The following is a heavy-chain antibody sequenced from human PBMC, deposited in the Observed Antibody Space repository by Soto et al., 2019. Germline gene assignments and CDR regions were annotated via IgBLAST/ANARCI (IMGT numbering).Heavy chain of an antibody. CDR1: GGTFSSYA. J-gene: IGHJ4*02. CDR2: IIPIFGTA. V-gene: IGHV1-69*18. D-gene: IGHD2-21*02. Sequence: QVQLVQSGAEVKKPGSSVKVSCKASGGTFSSYAISWVRQAPGQGLEWMGRIIPIFGTANYAQKFQGRVTNTADESTSTAYMELSSLRSEETAVYYCAPHMAAYCGGDCYSDWGQGTLVPVSS. CDR3: APHMAAYCGGDCYSD.